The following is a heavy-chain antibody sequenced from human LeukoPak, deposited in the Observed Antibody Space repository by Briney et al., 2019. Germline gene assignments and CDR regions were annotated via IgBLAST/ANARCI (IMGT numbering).Heavy chain of an antibody. V-gene: IGHV3-7*01. CDR3: ARASGGYSGYLDY. CDR1: GFTFSSYW. Sequence: GGSLRLSCAASGFTFSSYWMSWVRQAPGKGLEWVANINQDGSEKYYVDSVKGRFTISRDNAKNSLYLQMNSLRAEDTAVYYCARASGGYSGYLDYWGQGTLVTVSS. CDR2: INQDGSEK. D-gene: IGHD5-12*01. J-gene: IGHJ4*02.